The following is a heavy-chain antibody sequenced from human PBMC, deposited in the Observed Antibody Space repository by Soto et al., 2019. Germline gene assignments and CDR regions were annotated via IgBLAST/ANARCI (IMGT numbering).Heavy chain of an antibody. J-gene: IGHJ3*02. Sequence: GESLKISCKGSGYNFATSWIGWVRQMPGKDLEWMGIIYPGDSDTKYSPSFQGQVTISADKSVRTAYLQWSSMKASDTALYYCARHDRGGWLRGAFDIWGQGTMVTVSS. CDR1: GYNFATSW. D-gene: IGHD6-19*01. CDR2: IYPGDSDT. V-gene: IGHV5-51*01. CDR3: ARHDRGGWLRGAFDI.